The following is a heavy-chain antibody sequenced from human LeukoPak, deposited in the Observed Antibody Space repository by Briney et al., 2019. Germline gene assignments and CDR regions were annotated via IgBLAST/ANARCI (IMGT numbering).Heavy chain of an antibody. V-gene: IGHV3-64*05. CDR1: GFTFSSYA. CDR2: ISSNGATT. Sequence: GGSLRLSCSASGFTFSSYAMHWVRQAPGKGLEYVSAISSNGATTYYADSVKGRFTISRDNSKNTLYFQMSSLRPEDTAVYYCARESSGRCFDYWGQGTLVTVSS. CDR3: ARESSGRCFDY. D-gene: IGHD6-19*01. J-gene: IGHJ4*02.